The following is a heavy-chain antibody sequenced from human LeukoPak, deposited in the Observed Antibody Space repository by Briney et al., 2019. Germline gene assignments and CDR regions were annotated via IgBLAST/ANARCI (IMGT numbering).Heavy chain of an antibody. Sequence: PAETLSLTCTVSGGSITEWYLSWIRQSPGKGLEWIGYIDDSGSTAYNPSLKSRVSTSSDFSQNQFSPNMNSVAAAGGAVCYCARAVPGYTVEIWGQGTMVSVSS. D-gene: IGHD5-24*01. CDR1: GGSITEWY. CDR3: ARAVPGYTVEI. CDR2: IDDSGST. J-gene: IGHJ3*02. V-gene: IGHV4-59*01.